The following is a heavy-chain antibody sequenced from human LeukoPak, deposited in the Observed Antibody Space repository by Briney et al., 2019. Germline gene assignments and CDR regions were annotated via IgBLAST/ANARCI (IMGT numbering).Heavy chain of an antibody. J-gene: IGHJ4*02. CDR3: ARGGTNTVATIRGPPGITRDGDYFDY. CDR1: GGTFSSYA. Sequence: SVKVSCKASGGTFSSYAISWVRQAPGQGLEWMGGIIPIFGTANYAQKFQGRVTITADKSTSTAYMELSSLRSEDTAVYYCARGGTNTVATIRGPPGITRDGDYFDYWGQGTLVTVSS. V-gene: IGHV1-69*06. D-gene: IGHD5-12*01. CDR2: IIPIFGTA.